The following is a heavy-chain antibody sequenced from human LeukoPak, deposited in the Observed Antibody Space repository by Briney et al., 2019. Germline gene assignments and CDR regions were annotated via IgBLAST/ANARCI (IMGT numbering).Heavy chain of an antibody. J-gene: IGHJ4*02. Sequence: SETLSLTCTVSDASISTYYWSWIRQPAGKGLEWIGHISSSGNTNYNPSLKSLVTMSVDTSKNHFSLKLTSVPAADTAVYYCAREVYYYSSGSYYNFDYWGQGTLVTVSS. V-gene: IGHV4-4*07. D-gene: IGHD3-10*01. CDR3: AREVYYYSSGSYYNFDY. CDR2: ISSSGNT. CDR1: DASISTYY.